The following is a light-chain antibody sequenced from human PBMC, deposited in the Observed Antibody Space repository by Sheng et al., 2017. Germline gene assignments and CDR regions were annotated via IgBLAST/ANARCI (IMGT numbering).Light chain of an antibody. Sequence: TPKEKVTITCRASQSIGSSLHWYQQKPDQSPKLLIKYTSQSFSGVPSRFSGSGSGTHFTLTINSLEAEDAATYYCHQSTSFPLTFGGGTKVEIK. CDR1: QSIGSS. V-gene: IGKV6-21*01. CDR3: HQSTSFPLT. CDR2: YTS. J-gene: IGKJ4*01.